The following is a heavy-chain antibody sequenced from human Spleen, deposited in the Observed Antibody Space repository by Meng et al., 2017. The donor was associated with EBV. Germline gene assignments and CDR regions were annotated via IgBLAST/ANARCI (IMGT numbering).Heavy chain of an antibody. J-gene: IGHJ4*02. CDR1: GGTFSIDA. Sequence: QVQLGQSGAELKKPGSSVRVSLTTSGGTFSIDAVRWVRQAPGQGLEWMGGFIPMTGAPHYARKFEGRVTITADESASTHYMDLNNLRSEDTAIYYCASESRRGFTPDYWGQGTLVTVSS. V-gene: IGHV1-69*01. CDR3: ASESRRGFTPDY. D-gene: IGHD3-10*01. CDR2: FIPMTGAP.